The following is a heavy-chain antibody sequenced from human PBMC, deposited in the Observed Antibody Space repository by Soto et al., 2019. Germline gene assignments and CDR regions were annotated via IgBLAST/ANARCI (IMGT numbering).Heavy chain of an antibody. D-gene: IGHD6-6*01. CDR1: GGSISSGGYY. CDR3: ARGLTEFYSSSSPLDY. Sequence: NPSETLSLTCTVSGGSISSGGYYWSWIRQHPGKGLEWIGYIYYSGSTYYNPSLKSRVTISVDTSKNQFSLKLSSVTAADTAVYYCARGLTEFYSSSSPLDYWGQGTLVTVSS. CDR2: IYYSGST. J-gene: IGHJ4*02. V-gene: IGHV4-31*03.